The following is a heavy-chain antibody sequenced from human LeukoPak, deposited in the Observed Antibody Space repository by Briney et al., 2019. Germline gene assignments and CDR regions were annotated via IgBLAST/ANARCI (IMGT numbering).Heavy chain of an antibody. Sequence: GESLKISCKASGYSFSNYWIGWVRQVPGKGLEWMGIVYPRDSDTRYSPSFQGQVTISADKSISTAYLQWSSLKASDTAVYYCARAYSGYDCDYWGQGTLVTVSS. J-gene: IGHJ4*02. CDR2: VYPRDSDT. V-gene: IGHV5-51*01. D-gene: IGHD5-12*01. CDR1: GYSFSNYW. CDR3: ARAYSGYDCDY.